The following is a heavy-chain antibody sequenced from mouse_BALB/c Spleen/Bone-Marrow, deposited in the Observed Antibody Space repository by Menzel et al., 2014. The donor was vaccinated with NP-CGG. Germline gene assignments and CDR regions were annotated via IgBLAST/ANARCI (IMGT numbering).Heavy chain of an antibody. J-gene: IGHJ2*01. V-gene: IGHV1-7*01. CDR2: INPSTGYA. Sequence: VQGVESGAELAKPGASVKMSCKASGYTFXDTWIHWIKQRPGQGLEWIGYINPSTGYAEYNQNFKDKATLTVDKSSSTAYMQLSSLTSEDSAVYYCARDYWGQGTTLTVSS. CDR3: ARDY. CDR1: GYTFXDTW.